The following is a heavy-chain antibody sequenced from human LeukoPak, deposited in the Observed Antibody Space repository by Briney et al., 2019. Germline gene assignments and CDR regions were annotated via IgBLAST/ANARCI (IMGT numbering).Heavy chain of an antibody. CDR2: IYYSGST. Sequence: NPSETLSLTCAVYGGSFSGYYWSWIRQHPGKGLEWIGYIYYSGSTYYNPSLKSRVTISVDTSKNQFSLKLSSVTAADTAVYYCARDCAPPYSSSWYCRYGMDVWGQGTTVTVSS. CDR1: GGSFSGYY. V-gene: IGHV4-31*11. CDR3: ARDCAPPYSSSWYCRYGMDV. D-gene: IGHD6-13*01. J-gene: IGHJ6*02.